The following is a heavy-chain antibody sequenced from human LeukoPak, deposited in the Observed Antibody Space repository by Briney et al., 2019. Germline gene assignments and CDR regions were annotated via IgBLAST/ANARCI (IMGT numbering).Heavy chain of an antibody. J-gene: IGHJ5*02. V-gene: IGHV3-23*01. CDR3: AKENYYGSGSSRYES. CDR2: ISGSGGTT. D-gene: IGHD3-10*01. CDR1: GFIFSSYA. Sequence: GGSLRLSCAASGFIFSSYAMTWVRQAPGKGLEWVSAISGSGGTTHYADSVKGRFTISRDNSKNTLYLQMNSLRAEDTAVYSCAKENYYGSGSSRYESWGQGTLVTVSS.